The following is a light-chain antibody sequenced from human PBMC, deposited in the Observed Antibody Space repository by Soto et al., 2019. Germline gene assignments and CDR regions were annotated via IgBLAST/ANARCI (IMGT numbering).Light chain of an antibody. CDR1: QNVGGS. V-gene: IGKV3-15*01. Sequence: VMTQSPATLSVSPGERATLSCRASQNVGGSVAWYQQKPGQAPRLLIYRASTRATGIPARFSGSGSGTEFTLTISSLQPDDLATYYCQQYNDDAPWTFGQGTKVDIK. J-gene: IGKJ1*01. CDR2: RAS. CDR3: QQYNDDAPWT.